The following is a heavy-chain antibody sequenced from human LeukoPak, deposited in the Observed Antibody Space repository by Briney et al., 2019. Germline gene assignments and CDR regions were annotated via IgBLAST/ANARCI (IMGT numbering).Heavy chain of an antibody. CDR1: GGSISSFS. V-gene: IGHV4-4*07. Sequence: PSETLSLTCTVSGGSISSFSWGWLRQPAGKGLEWIGRIYTSGTTTYNPSLKSRVAMSVDTSKNQFSLKLSSVTAADTAVYYCARDPVQLERRTNYYYYYGMDVWGQGTTVTVSS. J-gene: IGHJ6*02. CDR2: IYTSGTT. D-gene: IGHD1-1*01. CDR3: ARDPVQLERRTNYYYYYGMDV.